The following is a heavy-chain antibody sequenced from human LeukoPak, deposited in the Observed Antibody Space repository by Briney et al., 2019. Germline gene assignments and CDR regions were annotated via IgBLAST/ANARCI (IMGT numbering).Heavy chain of an antibody. CDR2: INPSGGST. J-gene: IGHJ4*02. CDR3: ARGYSNSYYFDY. CDR1: GYTFTSYY. Sequence: ASVKVSCKAPGYTFTSYYIHWVRQAPGQGLEWMGIINPSGGSTSYAQKFQGRVTMTWDTSTSTAYMELSSLRSEDTAVYYCARGYSNSYYFDYWGQGTLVTVSS. V-gene: IGHV1-46*01. D-gene: IGHD4-11*01.